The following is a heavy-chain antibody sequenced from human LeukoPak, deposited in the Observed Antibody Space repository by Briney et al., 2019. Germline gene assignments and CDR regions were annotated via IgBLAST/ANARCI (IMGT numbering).Heavy chain of an antibody. CDR3: ATLRGGH. Sequence: PGGSLRLSCAASGFTFSLYSMTWVRQAPGKGLEWISYIGGISGTIRYADSVKGRFTISRDNAKNSLFLQMDSLRAEDTAVYFCATLRGGHWGQGTLVTVSP. D-gene: IGHD3-10*01. J-gene: IGHJ4*02. CDR2: IGGISGTI. V-gene: IGHV3-48*01. CDR1: GFTFSLYS.